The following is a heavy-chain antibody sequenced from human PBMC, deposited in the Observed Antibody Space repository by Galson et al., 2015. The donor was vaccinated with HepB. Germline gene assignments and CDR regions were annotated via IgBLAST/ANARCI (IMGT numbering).Heavy chain of an antibody. CDR3: ARSAVVPAALDV. CDR1: GGTFSSYA. V-gene: IGHV1-69*04. J-gene: IGHJ6*04. CDR2: IIPILGIA. D-gene: IGHD2-2*01. Sequence: SVKVSCKASGGTFSSYAISWVRQAPGQGLEWMGRIIPILGIANYAQKFQGRVTITADKSTSTAYMELSSLRSEDTAVYYCARSAVVPAALDVWGKGTTVTVSS.